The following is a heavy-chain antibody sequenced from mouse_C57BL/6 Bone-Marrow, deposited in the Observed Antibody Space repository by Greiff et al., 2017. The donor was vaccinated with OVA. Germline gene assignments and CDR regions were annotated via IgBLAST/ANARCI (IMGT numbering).Heavy chain of an antibody. Sequence: EVKLMESGGGLVKPGGSLKLSCAASGFTFSSYTMSWVRQTPEKRLEWVATISGGGGNTYYPDSVKGRFTISRDNAKNTLYLQMSSLGYEDTALYYCTRHGVYDYDAWFAYWGQGTLVTVSA. CDR1: GFTFSSYT. CDR2: ISGGGGNT. D-gene: IGHD2-4*01. V-gene: IGHV5-9*01. CDR3: TRHGVYDYDAWFAY. J-gene: IGHJ3*01.